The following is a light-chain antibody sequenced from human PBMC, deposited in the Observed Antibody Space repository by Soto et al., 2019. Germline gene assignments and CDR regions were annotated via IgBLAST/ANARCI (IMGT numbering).Light chain of an antibody. CDR3: QQCDNSPWT. CDR1: QIVDSSY. V-gene: IGKV3-20*01. J-gene: IGKJ1*01. CDR2: DTS. Sequence: EIVLAQSPVTLSLSPGEKAALSCRASQIVDSSYLAWYQQKPGQAPRLLIYDTSTRATGIPDRFSGSGSGTDFTLTISRLEPEDFAVYYCQQCDNSPWTFGQGTKVDIK.